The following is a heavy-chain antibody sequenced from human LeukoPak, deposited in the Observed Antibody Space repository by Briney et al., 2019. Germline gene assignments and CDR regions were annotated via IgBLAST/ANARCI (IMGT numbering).Heavy chain of an antibody. CDR2: IWNDGSYK. V-gene: IGHV3-33*06. D-gene: IGHD6-13*01. CDR1: GYTFSNNG. J-gene: IGHJ4*02. CDR3: VKDLYKGDSASWYFFHY. Sequence: GRSLRLSCAASGYTFSNNGMHWVRQAPGKGLEWVAVIWNDGSYKYYADSVKGRFTISRDTSKNTLCLQMSSLRAEDTAMYYCVKDLYKGDSASWYFFHYWGQGTLVTVSS.